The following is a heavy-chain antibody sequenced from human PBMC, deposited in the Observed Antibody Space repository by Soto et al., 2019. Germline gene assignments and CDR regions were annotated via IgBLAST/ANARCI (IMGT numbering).Heavy chain of an antibody. J-gene: IGHJ3*02. D-gene: IGHD3-22*01. CDR2: IYYSGST. V-gene: IGHV4-59*01. Sequence: SETLSLTCTVSGGSISSYYWSWIRQPPGKGLEWIGYIYYSGSTNYSPSLKSRVTISVDTSKNQFSLKLSSVTAADTAVYYCARDPTDYYDSSATLDAFDIWGQGTMVTVSS. CDR3: ARDPTDYYDSSATLDAFDI. CDR1: GGSISSYY.